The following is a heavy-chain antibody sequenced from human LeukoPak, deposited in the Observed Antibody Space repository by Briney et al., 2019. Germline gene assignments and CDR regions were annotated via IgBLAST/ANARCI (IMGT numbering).Heavy chain of an antibody. CDR1: GFSFSSFA. CDR3: TKDPNGDYIGAFDP. Sequence: GSLTLSRAASGFSFSSFAITWVRQAPGKGLEWVFSITGGHYATYNTDSVKGRFTISRDNAKNTLYLQMNSLRADDTAIYYCTKDPNGDYIGAFDPWGQGTLVTVSS. CDR2: ITGGHYAT. J-gene: IGHJ5*02. V-gene: IGHV3-23*01. D-gene: IGHD4-17*01.